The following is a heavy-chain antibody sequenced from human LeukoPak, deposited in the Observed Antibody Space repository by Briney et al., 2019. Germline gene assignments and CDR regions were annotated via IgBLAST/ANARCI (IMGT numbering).Heavy chain of an antibody. D-gene: IGHD3-22*01. CDR2: MNPNSGNT. Sequence: ASVKVSCKASGYTFTSYDINWVRQATGQGLEWMGWMNPNSGNTGYAQKFQGRVTMTRNTSISTAYMELSSLRSEDTAVYYCARPARNPYYSDSSGYYALDYWGQGTLVTVSS. J-gene: IGHJ4*02. CDR1: GYTFTSYD. V-gene: IGHV1-8*01. CDR3: ARPARNPYYSDSSGYYALDY.